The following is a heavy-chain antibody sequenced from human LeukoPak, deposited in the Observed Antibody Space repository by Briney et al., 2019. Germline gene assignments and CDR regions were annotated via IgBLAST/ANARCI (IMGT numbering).Heavy chain of an antibody. D-gene: IGHD6-19*01. V-gene: IGHV3-23*01. CDR2: ITDGGGTT. CDR3: AKVDSNGWFGDF. Sequence: GGSLRLSCAASGFTFRSYIMTWVRQAPGKGLEWVSGITDGGGTTYYADSMKGRFIISRDNSNNTLFLQMSNLRAEDTAVYFCAKVDSNGWFGDFWGQGTLVTVSS. J-gene: IGHJ4*02. CDR1: GFTFRSYI.